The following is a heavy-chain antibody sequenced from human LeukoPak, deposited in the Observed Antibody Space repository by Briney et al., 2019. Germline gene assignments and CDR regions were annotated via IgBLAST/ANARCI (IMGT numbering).Heavy chain of an antibody. V-gene: IGHV3-7*01. J-gene: IGHJ4*02. CDR3: TRPLDSAVVKDY. CDR1: GFTFSSYW. D-gene: IGHD5-18*01. Sequence: GGSLRLSCAASGFTFSSYWMHWVRQAPGKGLEWVANINRDGSEKYYVDSVKGRFTISRDNSKNSLCLQMSSLRAEDTAIYYCTRPLDSAVVKDYWGQGTLVTVSS. CDR2: INRDGSEK.